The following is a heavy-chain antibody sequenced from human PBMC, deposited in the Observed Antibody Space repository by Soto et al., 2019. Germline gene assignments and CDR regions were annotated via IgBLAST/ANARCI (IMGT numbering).Heavy chain of an antibody. CDR3: ARGYWENTFDY. V-gene: IGHV1-18*04. Sequence: QVQMVQSGAEVKKPGASVRVSCKASGFSFSSYGIGWVRQAPGQGLEWMGWISVDNGNRKYVQKIQGRVTMTTDTSTSTAYMDLRSLRSDDTAVYYCARGYWENTFDYWGQGTLVIVSP. CDR1: GFSFSSYG. J-gene: IGHJ4*02. CDR2: ISVDNGNR. D-gene: IGHD1-26*01.